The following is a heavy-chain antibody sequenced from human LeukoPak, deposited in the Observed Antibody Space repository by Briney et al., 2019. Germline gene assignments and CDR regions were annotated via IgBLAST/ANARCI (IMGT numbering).Heavy chain of an antibody. CDR2: IIPILGIA. D-gene: IGHD3-22*01. Sequence: SVTVSCKASGGTFSSYAISWVRQAPGQGLEWMGRIIPILGIANYARKFQGRVMITADKSTSTAYMELSSLRSEDTAVYYCAASGDSSGPLADYWGQGTLVTVSS. CDR3: AASGDSSGPLADY. CDR1: GGTFSSYA. V-gene: IGHV1-69*04. J-gene: IGHJ4*02.